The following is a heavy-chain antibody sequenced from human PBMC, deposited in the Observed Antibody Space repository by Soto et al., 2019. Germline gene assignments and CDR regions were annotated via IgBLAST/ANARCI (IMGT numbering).Heavy chain of an antibody. V-gene: IGHV1-69*01. CDR1: GGTFRSYS. CDR2: FIPIFDIT. Sequence: QVQLVQSGAEVKKPGSSVKVSCKASGGTFRSYSISWVRQAPGQGLEWMGGFIPIFDITNYTQKFQGRVTITADESTGTAYMELSSLGSGDTAVYYCARPDEGGYSSNHHYYYALDVWGQGTTVTV. D-gene: IGHD3-22*01. J-gene: IGHJ6*02. CDR3: ARPDEGGYSSNHHYYYALDV.